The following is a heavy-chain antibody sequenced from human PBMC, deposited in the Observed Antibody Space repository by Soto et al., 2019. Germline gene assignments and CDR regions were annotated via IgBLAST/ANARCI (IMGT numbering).Heavy chain of an antibody. J-gene: IGHJ4*01. CDR1: GGSFSGNY. CDR3: ARGSIPARGVFGY. Sequence: QVQLQQWGAGLLKPSETLSLTCAVYGGSFSGNYWIWVRQPPGKGLEWMGGINHTGNTNYNPSLKSRVSISVDTSKNQFSLRLSSVTAADTAVYHCARGSIPARGVFGYWGRGTQVTVSS. CDR2: INHTGNT. D-gene: IGHD6-6*01. V-gene: IGHV4-34*02.